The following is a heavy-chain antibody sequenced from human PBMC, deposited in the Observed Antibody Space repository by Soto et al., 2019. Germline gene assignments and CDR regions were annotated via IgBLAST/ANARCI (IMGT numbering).Heavy chain of an antibody. D-gene: IGHD2-21*01. CDR1: GFTFNTYD. Sequence: EVQLVESGGGLVKPAGSLRLSCAASGFTFNTYDMNWVRQAPGKGLEWVSSITTSSAYIYYADSLKGRITISRDNAKNSLFLQMNSLRAEDTAVYYCVRSGTARLLRHSWFDTWGQGTLVTVSS. V-gene: IGHV3-21*01. J-gene: IGHJ5*02. CDR2: ITTSSAYI. CDR3: VRSGTARLLRHSWFDT.